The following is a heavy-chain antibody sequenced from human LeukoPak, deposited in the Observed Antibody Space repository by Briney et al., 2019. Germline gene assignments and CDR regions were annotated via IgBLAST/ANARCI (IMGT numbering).Heavy chain of an antibody. CDR2: MNPNSGNT. D-gene: IGHD6-6*01. V-gene: IGHV1-8*02. J-gene: IGHJ4*02. CDR1: GGTFSSYA. Sequence: ASVKVSCKASGGTFSSYAISWVRQAPGQGLEWMGWMNPNSGNTGYAQKFQGRVTMTRNTSISTAYMELSSLRSEDTAVYYCARVEYSSSSIDYWGQGTLVTVSS. CDR3: ARVEYSSSSIDY.